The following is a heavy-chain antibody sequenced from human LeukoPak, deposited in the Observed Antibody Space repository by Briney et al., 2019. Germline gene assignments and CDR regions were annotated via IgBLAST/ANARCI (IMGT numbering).Heavy chain of an antibody. Sequence: PGGSLRLSCAVSGFTFSKYWMNWVRQAPGKGLEWVANIKQDGSAQNYVDSVKGRFTISRDNAKNSLYLQMNSLRAEDTAVYYCARTMTTVVTHDAFDIWGQGTMVTVSS. CDR3: ARTMTTVVTHDAFDI. CDR2: IKQDGSAQ. D-gene: IGHD4-23*01. J-gene: IGHJ3*02. CDR1: GFTFSKYW. V-gene: IGHV3-7*01.